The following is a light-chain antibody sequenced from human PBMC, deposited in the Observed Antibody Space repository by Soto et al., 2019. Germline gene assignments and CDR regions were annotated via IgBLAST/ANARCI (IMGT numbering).Light chain of an antibody. J-gene: IGKJ1*01. V-gene: IGKV1-39*01. Sequence: IQMTQSPSSLSASVGDRVTITCRASQSIDTYLNWYQQRPGKAPNLLIYSTSTLQSGVPSRFSASGSGTDFTLTISSLQPEDVATYYCQQTYRTPTFGQGTKV. CDR2: STS. CDR3: QQTYRTPT. CDR1: QSIDTY.